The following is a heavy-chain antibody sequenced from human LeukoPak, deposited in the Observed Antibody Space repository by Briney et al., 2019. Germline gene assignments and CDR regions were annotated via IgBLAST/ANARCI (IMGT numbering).Heavy chain of an antibody. J-gene: IGHJ5*02. V-gene: IGHV4-34*01. Sequence: SETLSLTCAVYGGSFSGYYWSWIRQPPGKGLEWIGEINHSGSTNYNPSLKSRVTISVDTSKNQFSLKLSSVTAADTAVYYCARGPPYCSGGSCYPNWFDPWGQGTLVTVSS. D-gene: IGHD2-15*01. CDR3: ARGPPYCSGGSCYPNWFDP. CDR2: INHSGST. CDR1: GGSFSGYY.